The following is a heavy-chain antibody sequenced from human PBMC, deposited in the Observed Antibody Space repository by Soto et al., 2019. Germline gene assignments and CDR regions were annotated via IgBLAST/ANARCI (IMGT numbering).Heavy chain of an antibody. D-gene: IGHD1-26*01. Sequence: ASVKVSCKASRYTFTNFYIHWLRQAPGQGLEWMGIINPSGGSTTYPQKFQGRVTMTRDTSTSTVHMELITLRSEDTAVYYCARCQVGRPLEVWGPGTTVTVSS. V-gene: IGHV1-46*01. CDR1: RYTFTNFY. J-gene: IGHJ6*01. CDR3: ARCQVGRPLEV. CDR2: INPSGGST.